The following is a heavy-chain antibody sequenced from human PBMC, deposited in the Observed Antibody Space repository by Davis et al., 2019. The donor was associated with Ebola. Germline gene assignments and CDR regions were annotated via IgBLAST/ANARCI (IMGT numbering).Heavy chain of an antibody. CDR3: VRYIHGLPPDF. D-gene: IGHD3-10*01. J-gene: IGHJ4*02. CDR2: IYYSGTA. V-gene: IGHV4-59*05. Sequence: PSETLSLTCTVSGGSISSYYWSWIRQPPGKGLEWIGSIYYSGTAYYNPSLKGRVTISVDTSKSQFSLRLSSVAAADTAMYHCVRYIHGLPPDFWGQGTLVTVSS. CDR1: GGSISSYY.